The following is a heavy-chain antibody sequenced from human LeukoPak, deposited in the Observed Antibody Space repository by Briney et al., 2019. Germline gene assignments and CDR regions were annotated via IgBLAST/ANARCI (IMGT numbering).Heavy chain of an antibody. V-gene: IGHV1-3*01. D-gene: IGHD2-21*02. CDR1: GYTFTSYA. Sequence: ASVKVSCKASGYTFTSYAMHWVRQAPGQRLEWMGWINAGNGNTKYSQKFQGRVTITRDTSASTAYMELSSLRSEDTAVYYCARESYCGGDCFPGGIYDYWGQGTLVTVSS. CDR2: INAGNGNT. CDR3: ARESYCGGDCFPGGIYDY. J-gene: IGHJ4*02.